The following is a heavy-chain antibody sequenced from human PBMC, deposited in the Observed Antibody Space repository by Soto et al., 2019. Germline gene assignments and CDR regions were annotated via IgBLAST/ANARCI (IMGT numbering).Heavy chain of an antibody. J-gene: IGHJ4*02. CDR3: ARQWGGDY. CDR1: GGSIGSHY. D-gene: IGHD3-16*01. CDR2: ASYSGSP. Sequence: QVQLQESGPGLVKPSETLSLTCTVSGGSIGSHYWSWIRQPPGEGLEWIGRASYSGSPNYNPSLKSRVIISIDTSKNQFSLKLTSVTAADTAVYYCARQWGGDYWGQGTLVTVSS. V-gene: IGHV4-59*08.